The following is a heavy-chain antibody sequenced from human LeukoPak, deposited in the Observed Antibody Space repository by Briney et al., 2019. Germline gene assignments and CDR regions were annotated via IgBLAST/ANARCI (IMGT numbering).Heavy chain of an antibody. Sequence: GGSLRLSCAASGFTFSSYWMHWVRQAPGKGLVWVSRIISDGSSTSYADSVKGRFTISRDNAQNTLFLQMNSLRAEDTAVYYCARARFGWNDVLGIDYWGQGTLVTVSS. CDR2: IISDGSST. CDR1: GFTFSSYW. CDR3: ARARFGWNDVLGIDY. V-gene: IGHV3-74*01. D-gene: IGHD1-1*01. J-gene: IGHJ4*02.